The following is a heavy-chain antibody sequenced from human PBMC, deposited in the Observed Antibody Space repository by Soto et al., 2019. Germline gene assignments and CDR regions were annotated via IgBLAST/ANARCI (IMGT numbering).Heavy chain of an antibody. D-gene: IGHD6-19*01. V-gene: IGHV5-10-1*01. J-gene: IGHJ6*02. CDR3: ARHLHFSSGWYHYGMDV. Sequence: GESLKISCKGSGYSFTSYWISWVRQMPGKGLEWMGRIDPSDSYTNYSPSFQGHVTISADKSISTAYLQWSSLKASDTAIYYCARHLHFSSGWYHYGMDVWGQGTTVTVSS. CDR1: GYSFTSYW. CDR2: IDPSDSYT.